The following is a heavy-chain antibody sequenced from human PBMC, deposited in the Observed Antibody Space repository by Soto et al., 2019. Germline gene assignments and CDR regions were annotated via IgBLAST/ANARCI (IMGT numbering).Heavy chain of an antibody. CDR2: INSSSSYI. V-gene: IGHV3-21*03. D-gene: IGHD2-2*01. CDR3: ASGLYCSSTSCYLDS. CDR1: GFTFSSYS. J-gene: IGHJ5*01. Sequence: GGSLRLSCAASGFTFSSYSMNWVRQGPGKGLEWVSSINSSSSYIYYADSVKGRFIIFRVNAKNSQYLQMNSLRAEDTAVYYCASGLYCSSTSCYLDSWGQGTLVTVSS.